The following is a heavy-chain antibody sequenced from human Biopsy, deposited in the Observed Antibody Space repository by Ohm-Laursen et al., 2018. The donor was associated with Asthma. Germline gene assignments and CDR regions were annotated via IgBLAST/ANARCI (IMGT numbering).Heavy chain of an antibody. CDR3: ARAGQCSSTSCYNPGWFDP. J-gene: IGHJ5*02. CDR1: GGSFSGYY. CDR2: INHSGST. V-gene: IGHV4-34*01. D-gene: IGHD2-2*01. Sequence: SDTLSLTCTVYGGSFSGYYWSCIRQPPGKGLEWIGEINHSGSTNYNPSLKSRVTISVDKSKNQFSLKLGSVTAADTAVYYCARAGQCSSTSCYNPGWFDPWDQGTLVTVSS.